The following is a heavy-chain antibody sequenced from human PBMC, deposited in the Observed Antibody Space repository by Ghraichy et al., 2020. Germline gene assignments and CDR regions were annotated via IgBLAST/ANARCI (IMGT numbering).Heavy chain of an antibody. V-gene: IGHV3-33*01. Sequence: GGSLRLSCAASGFTFSSYGMHWVRQAPGKGLEWVAVIWYDGSNKYYADSVKGRFTISRDNSKNTLYLQMNSLRAEDTAVYYCAREAVATITRPGDNWFDPWGQGTLVTVSS. J-gene: IGHJ5*02. CDR2: IWYDGSNK. CDR3: AREAVATITRPGDNWFDP. CDR1: GFTFSSYG. D-gene: IGHD5-12*01.